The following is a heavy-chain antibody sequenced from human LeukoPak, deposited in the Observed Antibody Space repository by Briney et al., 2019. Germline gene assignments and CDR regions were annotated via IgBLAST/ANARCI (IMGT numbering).Heavy chain of an antibody. V-gene: IGHV1-46*01. Sequence: ASVKVSCKASGYTFTSYDINWVRQAPGQGLEWMGIINPSGGSTSYAQKFQGRVTMTRDMSTSTVYMELSSLRSEDTAVYYCARDFASAAAAGEYYFDYWGQGTLVTVSS. CDR1: GYTFTSYD. D-gene: IGHD6-13*01. J-gene: IGHJ4*02. CDR2: INPSGGST. CDR3: ARDFASAAAAGEYYFDY.